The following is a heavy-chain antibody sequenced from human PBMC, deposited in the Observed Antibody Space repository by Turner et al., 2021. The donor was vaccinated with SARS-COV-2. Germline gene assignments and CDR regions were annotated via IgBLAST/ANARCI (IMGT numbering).Heavy chain of an antibody. J-gene: IGHJ2*01. CDR2: MYDSEMT. D-gene: IGHD2-21*02. V-gene: IGHV4-39*01. CDR3: ATKTHCGSDCYSKYFDL. Sequence: QLQLEESGPGLVKASETLSLTCGVSGGSVTNSFYFWGWVRQAPGRGLEWIASMYDSEMTYHNPSLRSRVSISKDTSKNQFSLRLTSLTAADTAIYYCATKTHCGSDCYSKYFDLWGRGTQVTVAS. CDR1: GGSVTNSFYF.